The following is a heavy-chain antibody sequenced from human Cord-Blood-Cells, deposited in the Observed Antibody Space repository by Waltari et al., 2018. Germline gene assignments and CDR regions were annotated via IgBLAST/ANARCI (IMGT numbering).Heavy chain of an antibody. V-gene: IGHV3-7*01. CDR2: IKQDGSEK. J-gene: IGHJ6*02. CDR3: AATRHYDFWSGHPYYYYGMDV. D-gene: IGHD3-3*01. CDR1: GFTFSSYW. Sequence: EVQLVESGGGLVQPGGSLRLSCAASGFTFSSYWMSWVRQAPGKGLEWVANIKQDGSEKYYVDSGKGRFTISRDNAKNSLYLQMNSLRAEDTAVYYCAATRHYDFWSGHPYYYYGMDVWGQGTTVTVSS.